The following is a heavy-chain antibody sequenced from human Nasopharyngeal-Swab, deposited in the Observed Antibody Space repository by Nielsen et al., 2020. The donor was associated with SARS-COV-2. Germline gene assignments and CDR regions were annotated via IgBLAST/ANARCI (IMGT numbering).Heavy chain of an antibody. CDR3: AKDRGYSSGWYIFDY. CDR2: ISYDGSNK. V-gene: IGHV3-30*18. J-gene: IGHJ4*02. D-gene: IGHD6-13*01. Sequence: PGKGLEWVAVISYDGSNKYYADSVKGRFTISRDNSKNTLYLQMNSLRAEDTAVYYCAKDRGYSSGWYIFDYWGQGTLVTVSS.